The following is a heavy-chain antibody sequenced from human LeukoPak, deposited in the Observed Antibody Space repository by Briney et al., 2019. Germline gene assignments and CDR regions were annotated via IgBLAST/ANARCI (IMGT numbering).Heavy chain of an antibody. D-gene: IGHD3-22*01. V-gene: IGHV3-7*01. CDR3: ARDWYYYDSSGYYPLGFDY. CDR2: IKQDGSEK. CDR1: GFTFSSYW. J-gene: IGHJ4*02. Sequence: PTGGSLRLSCAASGFTFSSYWMSWVRQAPGKGLEWVANIKQDGSEKYYVDSVEGRFTISRDNAKNSLYLQMNSLRAEDTAVYYCARDWYYYDSSGYYPLGFDYWGQGTLVTVSS.